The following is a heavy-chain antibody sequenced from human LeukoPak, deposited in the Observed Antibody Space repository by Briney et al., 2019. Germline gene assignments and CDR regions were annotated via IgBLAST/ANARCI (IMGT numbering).Heavy chain of an antibody. D-gene: IGHD3-22*01. J-gene: IGHJ3*02. V-gene: IGHV1-18*01. CDR3: ARFSGTYYYDSSGYYYGPYDAFDI. Sequence: GASVKASCTASGYTFTSYGISWVRQAPGQGLEWMGWISAYNGNTNYAQKLQGRVTMTTDTSTSTAYMELRSLRSDDTAVYYCARFSGTYYYDSSGYYYGPYDAFDIWGQGTMVTVSS. CDR1: GYTFTSYG. CDR2: ISAYNGNT.